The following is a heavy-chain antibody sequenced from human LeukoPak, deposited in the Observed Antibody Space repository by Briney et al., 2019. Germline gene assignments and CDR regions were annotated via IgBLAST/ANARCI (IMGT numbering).Heavy chain of an antibody. CDR2: INHSGST. D-gene: IGHD3-22*01. CDR1: GESFSGYY. V-gene: IGHV4-34*01. CDR3: ARGLASSRAMMIVGWFDP. Sequence: SETLSLTCAVYGESFSGYYWSWIRQPPGRGLEWIGEINHSGSTSYSASLKSRVTISVDTSKNQFSLKLSSVTAADTAVYYCARGLASSRAMMIVGWFDPWGQGTLVTVSS. J-gene: IGHJ5*02.